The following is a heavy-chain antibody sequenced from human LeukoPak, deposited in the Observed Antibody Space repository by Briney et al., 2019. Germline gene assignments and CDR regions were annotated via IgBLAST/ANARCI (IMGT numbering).Heavy chain of an antibody. CDR2: IYYSGTT. D-gene: IGHD1-26*01. V-gene: IGHV4-61*08. CDR1: GGFISSGGYY. Sequence: SSETLSLTCTVSGGFISSGGYYWSWIRQHPGKGLEWIGYIYYSGTTNYNPSLKSRITISVDTSKNQFSLKLSSVTAADTAVYYCARHGQDTGNFYAHFDYWGQGTLVTVSS. J-gene: IGHJ4*02. CDR3: ARHGQDTGNFYAHFDY.